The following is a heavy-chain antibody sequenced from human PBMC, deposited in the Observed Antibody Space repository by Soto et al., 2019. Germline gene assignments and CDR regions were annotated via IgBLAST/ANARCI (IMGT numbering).Heavy chain of an antibody. D-gene: IGHD2-8*01. CDR3: ARDRCTNGVCYWYYFDY. CDR2: INPSGGST. J-gene: IGHJ4*02. CDR1: GYTFTSYY. Sequence: ASVKVSCKASGYTFTSYYMHWVRQAPGQGLEWMGIINPSGGSTSYAQKFQGRVTMTRDTSTSTVYMELSSLRSEDTAVYYCARDRCTNGVCYWYYFDYWGQGTVVTVSS. V-gene: IGHV1-46*01.